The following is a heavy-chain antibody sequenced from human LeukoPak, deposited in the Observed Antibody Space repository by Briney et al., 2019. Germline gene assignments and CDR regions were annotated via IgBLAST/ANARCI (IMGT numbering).Heavy chain of an antibody. CDR2: IIPIFGTA. Sequence: ASVKVSCKASGGTFSSYAISWVRQAPGQGLEWMGGIIPIFGTANYAQKFQGRVTITADESTSTAYMELSSLRSEDTAVYYCARDLYGDSPFDYWGQGTLVTVSS. V-gene: IGHV1-69*13. CDR1: GGTFSSYA. CDR3: ARDLYGDSPFDY. J-gene: IGHJ4*02. D-gene: IGHD4-17*01.